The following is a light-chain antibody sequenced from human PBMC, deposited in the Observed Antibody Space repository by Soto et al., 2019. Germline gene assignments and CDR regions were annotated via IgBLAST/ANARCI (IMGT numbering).Light chain of an antibody. J-gene: IGKJ1*01. CDR2: GAS. CDR1: QSVSIH. CDR3: QQYNNWPPVT. V-gene: IGKV3-15*01. Sequence: ETVMTQSPGSLSVSLGERATLSCRASQSVSIHLAWYQQKPGQAPRLLIHGASTRAIGIPASFSGSESGTEFTLTISSLQPEDFAVYYCQQYNNWPPVTFGQGTKV.